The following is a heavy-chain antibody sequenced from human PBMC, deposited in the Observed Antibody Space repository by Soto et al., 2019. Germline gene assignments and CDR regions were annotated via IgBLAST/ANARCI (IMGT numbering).Heavy chain of an antibody. J-gene: IGHJ4*02. D-gene: IGHD1-26*01. CDR3: AKGWFRSSDY. Sequence: QMQLVESGGAVAQPGMSLRVSCAASGSSFISSGMHWVRQARDKGLEWVASLSYDGNFAHYADSVKGRFTISRDNSRKTLYLDMKSLRPDDSAVYYCAKGWFRSSDYWGQGTLVTVSS. V-gene: IGHV3-30*18. CDR1: GSSFISSG. CDR2: LSYDGNFA.